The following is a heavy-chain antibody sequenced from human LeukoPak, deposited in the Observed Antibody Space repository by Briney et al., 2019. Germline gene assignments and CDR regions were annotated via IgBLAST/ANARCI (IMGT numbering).Heavy chain of an antibody. Sequence: GGSLRLSCAASGFTSRSYWIHWVRQAPGEGLGWVSRINRVGSSTSYAESVKGRFTISRDNAKNTLYLQMNSLRAEDTAVYYCARDRGSSCLDVWGKGTTVTVSS. CDR2: INRVGSST. J-gene: IGHJ6*04. V-gene: IGHV3-74*01. D-gene: IGHD6-13*01. CDR1: GFTSRSYW. CDR3: ARDRGSSCLDV.